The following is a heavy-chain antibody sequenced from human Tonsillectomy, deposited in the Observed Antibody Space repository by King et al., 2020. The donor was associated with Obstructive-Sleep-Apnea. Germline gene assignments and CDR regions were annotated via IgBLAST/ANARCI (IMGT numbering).Heavy chain of an antibody. CDR3: ARTYYDFWSGYPDY. V-gene: IGHV5-10-1*01. D-gene: IGHD3-3*01. Sequence: VQLVQSGAEVKKPGESLRISCKGSGYSFTSYWISWVRQMPGKGLDGMGRIDPSDSYTNYSPSFQCHVTLSADKSISTAYLQWSSLKASDTAMYYCARTYYDFWSGYPDYWGQGTLVTVSS. CDR2: IDPSDSYT. CDR1: GYSFTSYW. J-gene: IGHJ4*02.